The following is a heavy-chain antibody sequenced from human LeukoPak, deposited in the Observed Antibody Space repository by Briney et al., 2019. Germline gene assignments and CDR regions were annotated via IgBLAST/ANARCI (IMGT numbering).Heavy chain of an antibody. Sequence: SETLSLTCFVSGGFSSSLYWSWIRQPPGKGLEWIGYIYYTGSTNYNPSLKSRVTMFVDMSKNQFSLRLSSVTAADTAVYYCARHTAYSSSSPFDYWGQGTLVTVSS. J-gene: IGHJ4*02. D-gene: IGHD6-6*01. CDR1: GGFSSSLY. CDR3: ARHTAYSSSSPFDY. CDR2: IYYTGST. V-gene: IGHV4-59*08.